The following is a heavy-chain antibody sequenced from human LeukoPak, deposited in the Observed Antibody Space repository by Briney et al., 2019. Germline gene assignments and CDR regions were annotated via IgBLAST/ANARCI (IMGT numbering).Heavy chain of an antibody. J-gene: IGHJ4*02. CDR1: GFTFSNYA. CDR2: ISGSGDYT. D-gene: IGHD4-17*01. Sequence: GGSLRLSCAASGFTFSNYAMTWVRQAPGKGLEWVSGISGSGDYTFYADSVKGRFTISRDNSKNTLYLQMNSLRAEDTALCYCAKGVGSVTTYYFDYWGQGTLVTVSS. V-gene: IGHV3-23*01. CDR3: AKGVGSVTTYYFDY.